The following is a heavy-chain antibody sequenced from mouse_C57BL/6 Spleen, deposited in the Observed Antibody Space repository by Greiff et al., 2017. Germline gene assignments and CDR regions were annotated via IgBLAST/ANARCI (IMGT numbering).Heavy chain of an antibody. CDR2: IYPGDGDT. J-gene: IGHJ1*03. CDR3: ARRYFDV. Sequence: QVQLQQSGPELVKPGASVKISCKASGYAFSSSWMNWVKQRPGKGLEWIGRIYPGDGDTNYNGKFKGKATLTADKSSSTAYVQLSSLTSEDSAVYFCARRYFDVWGTGTTVTVSS. V-gene: IGHV1-82*01. CDR1: GYAFSSSW.